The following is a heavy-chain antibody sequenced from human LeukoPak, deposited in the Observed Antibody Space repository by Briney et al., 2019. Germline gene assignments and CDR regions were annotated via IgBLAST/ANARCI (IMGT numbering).Heavy chain of an antibody. CDR3: ARGPDSGYYYSEI. J-gene: IGHJ4*02. D-gene: IGHD3-22*01. V-gene: IGHV4-34*01. CDR1: GGSFSGYY. Sequence: SETLSLTCAVYGGSFSGYYWSWIRQPPGKGLEWLGEINHSGSTNYNPSLKSRVTISVDTSKNQFTLKLSSVTAAETAVYYCARGPDSGYYYSEIWGQGTLVTVSS. CDR2: INHSGST.